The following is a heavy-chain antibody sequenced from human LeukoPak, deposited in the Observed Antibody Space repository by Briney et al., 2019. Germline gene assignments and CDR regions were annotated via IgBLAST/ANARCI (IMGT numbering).Heavy chain of an antibody. CDR2: ISTDGSAT. Sequence: GGSLRLSCAASGFTFSSHWMHWVRQVPGKGLVWVSRISTDGSATTYADSVKGRFTISRHNSKNTLYLQMNSLRAEDTAVYYCARIGVSCSSTSCLASGLDYWGQGTLVTVSS. J-gene: IGHJ4*02. V-gene: IGHV3-74*01. D-gene: IGHD2-2*01. CDR1: GFTFSSHW. CDR3: ARIGVSCSSTSCLASGLDY.